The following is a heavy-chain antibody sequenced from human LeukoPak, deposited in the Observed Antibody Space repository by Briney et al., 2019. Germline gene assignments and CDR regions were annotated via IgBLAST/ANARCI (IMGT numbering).Heavy chain of an antibody. CDR3: ARWYMYYFDY. D-gene: IGHD2-8*02. V-gene: IGHV4-38-2*02. CDR2: ISHSGST. J-gene: IGHJ4*02. CDR1: GYSISSGYY. Sequence: SETLSLTCTVSGYSISSGYYWGWIRQPPGKGLEWIGNISHSGSTYYNPSLKIRVTISVDTSKNQFSLKLSSVTAADTAVYYCARWYMYYFDYWGQGTLVTVSS.